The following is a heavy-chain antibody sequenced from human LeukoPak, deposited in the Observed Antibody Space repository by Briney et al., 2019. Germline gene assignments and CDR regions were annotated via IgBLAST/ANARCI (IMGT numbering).Heavy chain of an antibody. J-gene: IGHJ4*02. D-gene: IGHD2-21*01. CDR2: ISSSGSTI. CDR1: GFTFSDYY. Sequence: GGSLRLSCAASGFTFSDYYMSWIRQAPGKGLEWVSYISSSGSTIYYADSVKGRLTISRDNAKKSLYLQMNSLRAEDTAVYYCASFERGSGVVWDDYWGQGTLVTVSS. V-gene: IGHV3-11*01. CDR3: ASFERGSGVVWDDY.